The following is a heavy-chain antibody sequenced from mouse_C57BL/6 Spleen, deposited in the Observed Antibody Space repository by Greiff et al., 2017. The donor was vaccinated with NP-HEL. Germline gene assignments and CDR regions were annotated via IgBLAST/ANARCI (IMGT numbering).Heavy chain of an antibody. CDR2: IDPSDSET. CDR3: ARQTGSRYFDV. CDR1: GYTFTSYW. V-gene: IGHV1-52*01. J-gene: IGHJ1*03. Sequence: QVQLQQPGAELVRPGSSVKLSCKASGYTFTSYWMHWVKQRPIQGLEWIGNIDPSDSETHYNQKFKDKATLTVDKSSSTAYMPLSSLTSEDSAVYYCARQTGSRYFDVWGTGTTVTVSS. D-gene: IGHD4-1*01.